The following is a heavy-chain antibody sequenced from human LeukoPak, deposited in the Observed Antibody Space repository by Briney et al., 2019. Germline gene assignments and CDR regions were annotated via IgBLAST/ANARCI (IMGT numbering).Heavy chain of an antibody. CDR1: GFTFGSYA. CDR3: AKHRGSGVAGTGGVES. V-gene: IGHV3-23*01. J-gene: IGHJ4*02. D-gene: IGHD6-19*01. CDR2: ITGSESST. Sequence: GGSLRLSCAASGFTFGSYAMTWVRQAPGKGLEWVSVITGSESSTYYADSVRGRFTISRDNPKNTLYLQMNSLRADDTAVYYCAKHRGSGVAGTGGVESWGQGTLVTASS.